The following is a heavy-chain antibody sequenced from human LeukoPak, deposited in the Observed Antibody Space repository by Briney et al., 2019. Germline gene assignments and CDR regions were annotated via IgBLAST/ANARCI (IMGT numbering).Heavy chain of an antibody. J-gene: IGHJ4*02. CDR1: RFTFSDYY. CDR3: AREGSSSWYVDY. V-gene: IGHV3-11*01. D-gene: IGHD6-13*01. CDR2: SSGSSI. Sequence: PGGSLRLSCAASRFTFSDYYMSWIRQAPGKGLEWVSYSSGSSIYYADFVKGRFTISRDNAKNSLYLQMNSLRAEDTAVYYCAREGSSSWYVDYWGQGTLVTVSS.